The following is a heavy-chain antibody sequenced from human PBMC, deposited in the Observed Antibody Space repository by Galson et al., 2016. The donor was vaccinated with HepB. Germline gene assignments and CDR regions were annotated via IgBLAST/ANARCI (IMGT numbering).Heavy chain of an antibody. CDR2: IWYDGSNK. J-gene: IGHJ4*01. V-gene: IGHV3-33*01. CDR3: ARDITVAGTVSDY. D-gene: IGHD6-19*01. CDR1: GFTFSSYG. Sequence: SLRLSCAASGFTFSSYGIHWVRQAPGKGLEWVAVIWYDGSNKYYADSVKGRFTISRDNSTNTLYLQMNSLRVEDTAVYYCARDITVAGTVSDYWGHETLVTVSS.